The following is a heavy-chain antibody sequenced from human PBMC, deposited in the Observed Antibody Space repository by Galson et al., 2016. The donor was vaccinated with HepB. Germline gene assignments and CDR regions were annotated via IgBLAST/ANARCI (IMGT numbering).Heavy chain of an antibody. CDR3: ARQIQVQQWLFGDYYMDV. CDR1: GGSISSSSYY. V-gene: IGHV4-39*01. J-gene: IGHJ6*03. Sequence: SETLSLTCAVSGGSISSSSYYWGWIRQPPGKGLEWIGSIHYIGSTYYNPSLKSRVTISVDTSKNQFSLKLSSVTAADTAVYYCARQIQVQQWLFGDYYMDVWGKGTTVTVSS. D-gene: IGHD5-18*01. CDR2: IHYIGST.